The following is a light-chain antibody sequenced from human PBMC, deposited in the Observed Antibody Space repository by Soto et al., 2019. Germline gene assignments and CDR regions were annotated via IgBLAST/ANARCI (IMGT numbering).Light chain of an antibody. Sequence: DIQMTQSPSTLSASVGDRVTITCRASQSISSWLAWYQQKPGKAPKLLIYKASSLESGVPSRFSGSGSVTEFTLTISSLQPDDFAIYYCQQYNSYPWTFGQGTKVEIK. CDR2: KAS. J-gene: IGKJ1*01. CDR1: QSISSW. CDR3: QQYNSYPWT. V-gene: IGKV1-5*03.